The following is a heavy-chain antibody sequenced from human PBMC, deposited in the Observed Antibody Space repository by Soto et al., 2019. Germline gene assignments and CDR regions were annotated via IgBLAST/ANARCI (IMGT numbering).Heavy chain of an antibody. CDR1: GFTSSDHY. Sequence: PGGSLSLCCAASGFTSSDHYVDWVRRARRKGLEWVARIRNKANSYSTEYAASAKGRCTISRDDSKNLGYLQISSLKTEDAAVYYCARVRLGSYDSKCLDYWGQGTLVTVSS. CDR2: IRNKANSYST. D-gene: IGHD1-26*01. CDR3: ARVRLGSYDSKCLDY. J-gene: IGHJ4*02. V-gene: IGHV3-72*01.